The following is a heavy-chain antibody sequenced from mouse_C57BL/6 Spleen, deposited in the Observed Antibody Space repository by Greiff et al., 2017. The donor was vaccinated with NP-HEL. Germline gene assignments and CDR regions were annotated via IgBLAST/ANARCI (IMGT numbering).Heavy chain of an antibody. Sequence: VQVVESGPELVKPGASVKISCKASGYSFTSYYIHWVKQRPGQGLEWIGWIYPGSGNTKYNEKFKGKATLTADTSSSTAYMQLSSLTSEDSAVYYCAREDYYGKDYAMDYWGQGTSVTVSS. J-gene: IGHJ4*01. CDR2: IYPGSGNT. CDR1: GYSFTSYY. CDR3: AREDYYGKDYAMDY. D-gene: IGHD1-1*01. V-gene: IGHV1-66*01.